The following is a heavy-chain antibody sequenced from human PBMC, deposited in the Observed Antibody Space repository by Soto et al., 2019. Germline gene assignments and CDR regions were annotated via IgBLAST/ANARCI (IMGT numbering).Heavy chain of an antibody. CDR3: AKDLGVEGATVRAFDM. CDR1: GFTFSSHA. CDR2: MSGSGGTT. V-gene: IGHV3-23*01. J-gene: IGHJ3*02. Sequence: EVQLLESGGGLVQPGGSLRLSCAASGFTFSSHAMNWVRQAPGKGLEWISVMSGSGGTTFYADSVKGRFTISRDNSKNTLYLQMNSLRAEDTAVYYCAKDLGVEGATVRAFDMRGQGTMVTVSS. D-gene: IGHD1-26*01.